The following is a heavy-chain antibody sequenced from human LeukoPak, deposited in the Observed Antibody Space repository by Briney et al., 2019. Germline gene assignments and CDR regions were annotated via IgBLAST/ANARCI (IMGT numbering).Heavy chain of an antibody. Sequence: SAKVSCKASGGTFSSYAISWVRQAPGQGLEWMGGIIPIFGTANYAQKFQGRVTNTADESTSTAYMELSSLRSEDTAVYYCARGKRFLEWLPDFDYWGQGTLVTVSS. V-gene: IGHV1-69*13. D-gene: IGHD3-3*01. CDR1: GGTFSSYA. CDR3: ARGKRFLEWLPDFDY. J-gene: IGHJ4*02. CDR2: IIPIFGTA.